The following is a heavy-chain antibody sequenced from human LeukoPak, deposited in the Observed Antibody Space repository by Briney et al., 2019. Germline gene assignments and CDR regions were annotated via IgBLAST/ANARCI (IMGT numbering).Heavy chain of an antibody. J-gene: IGHJ4*02. Sequence: PGRSLRLSCGASGFTFSNYWMHWVRQVPGKGLVWVARIDADGSSTSYADSVQGRFTISTDNAENTLYLQMHSLRVEDTAVYYCATVFDFWGQGTLVTVSS. CDR2: IDADGSST. CDR1: GFTFSNYW. V-gene: IGHV3-74*01. CDR3: ATVFDF.